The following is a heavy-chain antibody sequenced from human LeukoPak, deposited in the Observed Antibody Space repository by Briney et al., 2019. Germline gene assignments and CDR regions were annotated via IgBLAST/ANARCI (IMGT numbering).Heavy chain of an antibody. CDR2: ISGNGGST. J-gene: IGHJ4*02. CDR3: AKGIAVAGLYYFDY. CDR1: GFTFSTYA. D-gene: IGHD6-19*01. Sequence: GGSLRLSCAASGFTFSTYAMNWVRQAPGKGLELVSIISGNGGSTYYADSVKGRCTISRDNSKNTLYLQMNSLRAEDTAVYYCAKGIAVAGLYYFDYWGQGTLVTVSS. V-gene: IGHV3-23*01.